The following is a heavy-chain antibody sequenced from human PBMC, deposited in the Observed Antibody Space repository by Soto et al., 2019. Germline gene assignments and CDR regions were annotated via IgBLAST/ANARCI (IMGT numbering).Heavy chain of an antibody. CDR3: ARGLYRDNGQDY. CDR1: GFSFSSYW. Sequence: VQLVESGGGLVQTGGSLRLSCAASGFSFSSYWMHWVRQAPGEGLVWVSRINGDGTSTNYADSVEGRFTISRDNAQNTLYLQMNSLRAEDTAVYSCARGLYRDNGQDYWGQGTLVTVSS. J-gene: IGHJ4*02. CDR2: INGDGTST. D-gene: IGHD1-1*01. V-gene: IGHV3-74*01.